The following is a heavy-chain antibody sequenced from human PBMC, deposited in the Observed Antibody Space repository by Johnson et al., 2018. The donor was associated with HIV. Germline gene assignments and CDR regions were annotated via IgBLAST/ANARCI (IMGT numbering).Heavy chain of an antibody. Sequence: MLLVESGGGLIQPGGSLRLSCAASGFTVSSNYMSWVRQAPGKGLEWVSVIYRGGSTYYADSVKGRFTTSRVNSKNTLYLQMNSLRAEDTAVYYCARVSNPQYCSSTSCSGWDGAFDIWGQGTMVTVSS. CDR2: IYRGGST. CDR1: GFTVSSNY. CDR3: ARVSNPQYCSSTSCSGWDGAFDI. V-gene: IGHV3-53*01. D-gene: IGHD2-2*01. J-gene: IGHJ3*02.